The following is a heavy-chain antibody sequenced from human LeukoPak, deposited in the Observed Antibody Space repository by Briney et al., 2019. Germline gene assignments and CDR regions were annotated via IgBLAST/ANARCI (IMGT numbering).Heavy chain of an antibody. V-gene: IGHV1-2*02. J-gene: IGHJ4*02. Sequence: ASVKVSCKASGYTFTGYYMHWVRQAPGQGLEWMGWINPNGGGTNYAQKFQGRVTMTRDTSISTAYMELSRLRSDDTAVYYCASVGRYGDFFDYWGQGTLVTVSS. CDR3: ASVGRYGDFFDY. CDR2: INPNGGGT. D-gene: IGHD4-17*01. CDR1: GYTFTGYY.